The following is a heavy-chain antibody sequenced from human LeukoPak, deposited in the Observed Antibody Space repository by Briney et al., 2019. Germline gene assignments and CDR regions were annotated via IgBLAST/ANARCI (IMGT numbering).Heavy chain of an antibody. CDR1: GFSFSDSV. V-gene: IGHV3-23*01. Sequence: GGSLRLSCVASGFSFSDSVMSWVRQAPGKGLEWLSAISGDADVTYYAASVKGRFTISRDNSWNTVYLQMNSLRAEDTATYYCAKVGYCSNNCFRTHDYWGQGALVTVSS. CDR2: ISGDADVT. CDR3: AKVGYCSNNCFRTHDY. D-gene: IGHD2-8*01. J-gene: IGHJ4*02.